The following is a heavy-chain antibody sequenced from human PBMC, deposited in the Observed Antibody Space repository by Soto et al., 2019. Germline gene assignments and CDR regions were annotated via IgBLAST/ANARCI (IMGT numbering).Heavy chain of an antibody. CDR2: VYQNGNA. Sequence: QLQLQESGSGLVKPSQTLSLTCTVSGASIASGGYCWSWLRQPPGKALESIGYVYQNGNAYLNPSLKSRVTMSGDQSKIQVSLKLSSVTAAATAVYCCARGGADWSLRNFEVWGRGMLVYVSS. D-gene: IGHD1-1*01. CDR3: ARGGADWSLRNFEV. CDR1: GASIASGGYC. V-gene: IGHV4-30-2*01. J-gene: IGHJ2*01.